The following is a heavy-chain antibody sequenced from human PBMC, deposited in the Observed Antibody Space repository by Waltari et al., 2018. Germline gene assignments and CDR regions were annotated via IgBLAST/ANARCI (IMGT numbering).Heavy chain of an antibody. CDR2: IYYSGST. V-gene: IGHV4-39*07. Sequence: QLQLQESGPGLVKPSETLSLTCTVSGGSISSSSYYWGWIRQPPGKGLEWIGSIYYSGSTYYNPSLKSRVTISVDTSKNQFSLKLSSVTAADTAVYYCARAPYDFWSGYHYMDVWGKGTTVTISS. D-gene: IGHD3-3*01. CDR1: GGSISSSSYY. CDR3: ARAPYDFWSGYHYMDV. J-gene: IGHJ6*03.